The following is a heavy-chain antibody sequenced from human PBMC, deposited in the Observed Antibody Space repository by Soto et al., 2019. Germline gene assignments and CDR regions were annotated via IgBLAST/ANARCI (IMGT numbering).Heavy chain of an antibody. V-gene: IGHV3-66*01. CDR3: AIDPCVGDIGDY. D-gene: IGHD4-17*01. CDR2: FYSGGNT. CDR1: GFTVGSAY. Sequence: DVQLVESGGGLVLRGESLRLSCAASGFTVGSAYMSWVRQAPGKGLEWVAGFYSGGNTYYADSLKGRFTISRDTSKIRLYLQMNSLRAEDAAIYYCAIDPCVGDIGDYCGHGTLVTGSS. J-gene: IGHJ4*01.